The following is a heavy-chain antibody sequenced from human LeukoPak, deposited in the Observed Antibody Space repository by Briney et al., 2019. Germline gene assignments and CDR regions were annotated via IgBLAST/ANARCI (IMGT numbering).Heavy chain of an antibody. Sequence: SETLSLTCTVSGGSISSSSYYWGWIRQPPGKGLEWIGSIYYSGSAYYDPSLKSRVTISVDTSKNQFSLKLSSVTAADTAVYYCARRLAGTEDYWGQGTLVTVSS. CDR1: GGSISSSSYY. V-gene: IGHV4-39*01. D-gene: IGHD6-13*01. J-gene: IGHJ4*02. CDR2: IYYSGSA. CDR3: ARRLAGTEDY.